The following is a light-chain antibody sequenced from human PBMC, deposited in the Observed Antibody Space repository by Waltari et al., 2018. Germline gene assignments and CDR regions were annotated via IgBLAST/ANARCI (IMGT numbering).Light chain of an antibody. CDR1: QSVSSN. V-gene: IGKV3-15*01. CDR2: GAS. CDR3: QQYNNWPLLT. Sequence: EIVMTQSPATLSVSPGERATLSCRASQSVSSNLAWYPQKPGQAPRLLIYGASTRATCIPARFSGSGSGTEFTLTISSLHSEDFAVYYCQQYNNWPLLTFGGGTKVEIK. J-gene: IGKJ4*01.